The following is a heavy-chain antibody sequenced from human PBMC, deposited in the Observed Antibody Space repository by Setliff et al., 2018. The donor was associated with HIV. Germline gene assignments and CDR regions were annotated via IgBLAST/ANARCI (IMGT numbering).Heavy chain of an antibody. CDR2: MNPKSGNT. V-gene: IGHV1-8*01. CDR1: GYNFTSHD. Sequence: ASVKVSCKASGYNFTSHDINWVRQAPGQGLEWMGWMNPKSGNTGYARKFQGRVTMTRKTSISTAYMELRSLRSDDTAVYYCARGYCSSTSCYGIYYFDNWGQGTPVTSPQ. J-gene: IGHJ4*02. CDR3: ARGYCSSTSCYGIYYFDN. D-gene: IGHD2-2*01.